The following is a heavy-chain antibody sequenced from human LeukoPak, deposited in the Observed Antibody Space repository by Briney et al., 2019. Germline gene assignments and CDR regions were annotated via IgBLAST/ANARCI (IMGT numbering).Heavy chain of an antibody. J-gene: IGHJ2*01. CDR2: IRYDGRNK. CDR3: ARDKRWSPNFDL. Sequence: GGSLRLSCAASGFTFSSYAMHWVRQAPGKGLDWVAFIRYDGRNKYYADSVKGRFTISRDNSKDTVSLQMNSLRAEDTALYYCARDKRWSPNFDLWGRGTLVTVSS. V-gene: IGHV3-30*04. CDR1: GFTFSSYA. D-gene: IGHD2-15*01.